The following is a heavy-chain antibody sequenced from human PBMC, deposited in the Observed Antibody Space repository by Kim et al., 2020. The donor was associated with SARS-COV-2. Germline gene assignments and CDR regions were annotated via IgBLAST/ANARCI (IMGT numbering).Heavy chain of an antibody. CDR3: ARVGSSSWYPYYYYYGMDV. CDR1: GFTFSSYS. CDR2: ISSSSSYI. D-gene: IGHD6-13*01. Sequence: GGSLRLSCAASGFTFSSYSMNWVRQAPGKGLEWVSSISSSSSYIYYADSVKGRFTISRDNAKNSLHLQMNSLRAEDTAVYYCARVGSSSWYPYYYYYGMDVWGEGTTVSVSS. J-gene: IGHJ6*04. V-gene: IGHV3-21*01.